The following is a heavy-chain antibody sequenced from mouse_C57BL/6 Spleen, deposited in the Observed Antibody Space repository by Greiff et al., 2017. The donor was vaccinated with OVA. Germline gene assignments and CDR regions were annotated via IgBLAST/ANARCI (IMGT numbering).Heavy chain of an antibody. Sequence: EVKLVESEGGLVQPGSSMKLSCTASGFTFSDYYMAWVRQVPEKGLEWVANINYDGSSTYYLDSLKSRFIISRDNAKNILYLQMSSLKSEDTATYYCARESSRYYFDYWGQGTTLTVSS. V-gene: IGHV5-16*01. D-gene: IGHD1-1*01. J-gene: IGHJ2*01. CDR3: ARESSRYYFDY. CDR2: INYDGSST. CDR1: GFTFSDYY.